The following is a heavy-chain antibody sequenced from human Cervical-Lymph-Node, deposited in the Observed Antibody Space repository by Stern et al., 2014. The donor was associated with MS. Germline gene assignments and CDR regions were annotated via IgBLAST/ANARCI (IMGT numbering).Heavy chain of an antibody. D-gene: IGHD6-13*01. V-gene: IGHV3-7*01. CDR1: GFSFSNHW. J-gene: IGHJ4*02. CDR2: IRQDGSER. CDR3: ARGSSGWFPLYYFDD. Sequence: EVQLVESGGRLVQPGGSLRLSCAVSGFSFSNHWMTWVRQAPGKGLEWVANIRQDGSERYYGDSVTGRFTISRDNAEGSLYLQMNSLRVEDTAIYYCARGSSGWFPLYYFDDWGQGSLVTISS.